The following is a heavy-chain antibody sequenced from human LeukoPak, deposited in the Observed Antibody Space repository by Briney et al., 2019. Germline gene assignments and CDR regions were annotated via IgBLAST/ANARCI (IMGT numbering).Heavy chain of an antibody. CDR3: AKDRALITMIPFDY. CDR2: ISGSGGST. V-gene: IGHV3-23*01. J-gene: IGHJ4*02. D-gene: IGHD3-22*01. CDR1: GFTFSSYS. Sequence: GGSLRLSCAASGFTFSSYSMSWVRQAPGKGPEWVAAISGSGGSTYYADSVNGRLIISRENSKNKQYPQMNSLRAEDTAVYYCAKDRALITMIPFDYWGQGPLVTVSS.